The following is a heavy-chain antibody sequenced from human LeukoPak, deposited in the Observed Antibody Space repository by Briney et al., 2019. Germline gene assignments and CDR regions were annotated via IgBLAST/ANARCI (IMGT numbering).Heavy chain of an antibody. J-gene: IGHJ4*02. V-gene: IGHV3-23*01. CDR2: IFPSGVTT. CDR1: GFIFSGYG. D-gene: IGHD3-16*01. CDR3: VSSFCNYDSAY. Sequence: PGGSLRLSCAASGFIFSGYGMNWVRQAPGKGLDWVAAIFPSGVTTIYADSVKGRFTISRDNSRNTLYLQMNSLRDEAKAIYYCVSSFCNYDSAYWGQGTLVTVSS.